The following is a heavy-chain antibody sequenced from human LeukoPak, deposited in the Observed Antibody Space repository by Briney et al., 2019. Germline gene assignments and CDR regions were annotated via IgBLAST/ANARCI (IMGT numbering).Heavy chain of an antibody. J-gene: IGHJ6*03. CDR3: AKDGSRGYSSTGYYMDA. CDR2: IVWDGEST. Sequence: PGGSLRLSCAASGFIFDDYAMHWVRQAPGKGLEWVALIVWDGESTYYAASVRGRFNISRDNSDNSLYLQMNNLKAEDTAIYYCAKDGSRGYSSTGYYMDAWGKGTTVIVSS. D-gene: IGHD6-19*01. V-gene: IGHV3-43D*04. CDR1: GFIFDDYA.